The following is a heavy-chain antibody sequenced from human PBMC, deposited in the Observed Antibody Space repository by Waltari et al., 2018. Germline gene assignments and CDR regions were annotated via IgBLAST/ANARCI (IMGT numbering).Heavy chain of an antibody. CDR3: ARDRGGMYGDYFDY. Sequence: QVQLQESGPGLVKPSETLSLTCTVSGGSISSHYWSWIRQPPGKGLEWIGYIYYSGSTNYNPSLKSRVTISVDTSKNQFSLKLSSVTAADTAVYYCARDRGGMYGDYFDYWGQGTLVTVSS. CDR2: IYYSGST. V-gene: IGHV4-59*11. CDR1: GGSISSHY. D-gene: IGHD2-8*01. J-gene: IGHJ4*02.